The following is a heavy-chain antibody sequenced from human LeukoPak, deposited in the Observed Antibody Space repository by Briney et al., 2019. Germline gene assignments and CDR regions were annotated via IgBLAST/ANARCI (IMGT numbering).Heavy chain of an antibody. Sequence: GGSLRLSCAASGFTFSGSAMHWVRQASGKGLEWVGRIRSKANSYATAYAASVKGRFTISRDDSKNTAYLQMNSLKTEDTAVYYCTRCYARYCSGGSCYWRDYWGQGTLVNVSS. J-gene: IGHJ4*02. D-gene: IGHD2-15*01. CDR1: GFTFSGSA. CDR3: TRCYARYCSGGSCYWRDY. V-gene: IGHV3-73*01. CDR2: IRSKANSYAT.